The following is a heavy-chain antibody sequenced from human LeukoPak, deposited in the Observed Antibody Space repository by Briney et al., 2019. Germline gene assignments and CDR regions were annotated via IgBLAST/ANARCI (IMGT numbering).Heavy chain of an antibody. V-gene: IGHV3-72*01. CDR3: ARSSGFYLRGGDP. CDR2: SRNKANSYTT. D-gene: IGHD1-26*01. J-gene: IGHJ5*02. CDR1: GFTFSDHY. Sequence: GGSLRLSCAASGFTFSDHYMDWVRQAPGKGLEWVGRSRNKANSYTTEYAASVKGRFNISRDDSKDSLYLQMNSLKTEDTAVYYCARSSGFYLRGGDPWGQGTLVTVSS.